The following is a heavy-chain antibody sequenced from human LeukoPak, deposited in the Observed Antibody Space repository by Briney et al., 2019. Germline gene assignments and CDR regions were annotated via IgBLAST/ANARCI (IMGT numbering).Heavy chain of an antibody. D-gene: IGHD2-21*01. CDR3: AKDMMSARVAFDS. CDR2: ISWNSETI. V-gene: IGHV3-9*01. J-gene: IGHJ4*02. CDR1: GFTFGDYA. Sequence: GGSLRLSCAASGFTFGDYAMHWVRLTPGKGLEWVSGISWNSETIDYTDSVQGRFTISRDNAKNSLYLQMNSLRPEDTALYFCAKDMMSARVAFDSWGQGTLVTVSS.